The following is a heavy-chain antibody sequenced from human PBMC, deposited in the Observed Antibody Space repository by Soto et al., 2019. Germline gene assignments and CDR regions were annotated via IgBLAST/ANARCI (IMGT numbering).Heavy chain of an antibody. CDR1: GGSISSSS. D-gene: IGHD2-2*01. CDR2: IYNNGRT. CDR3: ARARFCTSTSCYHYFDF. V-gene: IGHV4-59*01. J-gene: IGHJ4*02. Sequence: KPSETLSLTCTVSGGSISSSSWSWIRQPPGRGLEWIGYIYNNGRTDYNPSLKSRVTISVDTSKNHFSLKLSSVTPADTAVYYCARARFCTSTSCYHYFDFWGQGTLVTVSS.